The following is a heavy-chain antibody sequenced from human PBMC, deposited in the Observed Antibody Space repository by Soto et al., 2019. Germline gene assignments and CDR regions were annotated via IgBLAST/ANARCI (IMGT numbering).Heavy chain of an antibody. Sequence: QVQLVESGGGVVQPGTSLRVSCVASGFTFRSYVIHWVRQAPGKGLEWVALTSYDGTNKYYGDSVRGRFTISRDNSRNTVELQMDSLRVEDTAVYYCARWGTTGGFDVWGQGTLVSVSS. J-gene: IGHJ4*02. CDR1: GFTFRSYV. CDR2: TSYDGTNK. V-gene: IGHV3-30*19. D-gene: IGHD3-16*01. CDR3: ARWGTTGGFDV.